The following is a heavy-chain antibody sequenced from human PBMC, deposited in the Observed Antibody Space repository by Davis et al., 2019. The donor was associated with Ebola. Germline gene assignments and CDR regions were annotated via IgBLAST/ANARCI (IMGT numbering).Heavy chain of an antibody. V-gene: IGHV3-33*01. CDR2: IWYDGSNK. Sequence: PGGSLRLSCAASGFTFSSYGMHWVRQAPGKGLEWVAVIWYDGSNKYYADSVKGRFTISRDNSKNTLYLQMNSLRAEDTAVYYCARGDNGYNPGYFDYWGQGTLVTVSS. CDR1: GFTFSSYG. CDR3: ARGDNGYNPGYFDY. J-gene: IGHJ4*02. D-gene: IGHD5-24*01.